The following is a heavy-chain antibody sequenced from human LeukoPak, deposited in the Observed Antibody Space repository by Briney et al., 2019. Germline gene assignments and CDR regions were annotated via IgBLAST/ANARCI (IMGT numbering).Heavy chain of an antibody. Sequence: SETLSLTCIVSDDAISSGGYSWSWIRQPPGRGLEWIGYIYDSGNTFYNPSLKSRVTISVDTSKNQFSLKLSSVTAADTAVYYCARLDYYDSSGYFFDYWGQGTLVTVSS. D-gene: IGHD3-22*01. CDR3: ARLDYYDSSGYFFDY. J-gene: IGHJ4*02. V-gene: IGHV4-30-4*07. CDR2: IYDSGNT. CDR1: DDAISSGGYS.